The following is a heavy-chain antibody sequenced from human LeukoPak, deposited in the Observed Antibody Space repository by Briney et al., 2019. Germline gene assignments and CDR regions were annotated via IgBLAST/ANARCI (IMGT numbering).Heavy chain of an antibody. CDR1: GGSLSGGNYY. CDR3: ARPNRQLVRWQPFDI. D-gene: IGHD1-1*01. J-gene: IGHJ3*02. Sequence: SQTLSLTCTVSGGSLSGGNYYWRWIRQPPGKGLEWIGCISQGGSTYYTPSLKSRVTISVDTSKNQFSLKLTSVTAADTAIYYCARPNRQLVRWQPFDIWGQGTLVTVSS. V-gene: IGHV4-30-2*01. CDR2: ISQGGST.